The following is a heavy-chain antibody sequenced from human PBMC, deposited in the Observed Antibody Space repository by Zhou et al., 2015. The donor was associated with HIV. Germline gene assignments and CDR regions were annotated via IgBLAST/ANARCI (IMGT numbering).Heavy chain of an antibody. CDR1: GFTFSRSA. D-gene: IGHD3-22*01. CDR3: AAQNYYDSSGYNPLDY. J-gene: IGHJ4*02. V-gene: IGHV1-58*01. Sequence: QMQLVQSGPEVKKPGTSVKVSCKASGFTFSRSAVQWVRQXRGQRLEWMGWIVIGSGNTNYAQKVQERVTITRDMSTSTAYMELSSLRSEDTAVYYCAAQNYYDSSGYNPLDYWGQGTQVTVSS. CDR2: IVIGSGNT.